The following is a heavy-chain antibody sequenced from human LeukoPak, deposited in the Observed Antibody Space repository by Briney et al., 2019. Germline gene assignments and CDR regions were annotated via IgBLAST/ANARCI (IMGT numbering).Heavy chain of an antibody. CDR3: ARVLAGRCNGSPCYPVFDF. CDR2: IKQDGSDE. D-gene: IGHD2-15*01. J-gene: IGHJ4*02. CDR1: QFTFNTHW. Sequence: GESLRLSCVGSQFTFNTHWMSWVRQAPGKGLELVANIKQDGSDEYYVDSVKGRFTISRENAKNSLLLQMNSLRVDDTAVYYCARVLAGRCNGSPCYPVFDFWGQGTLVTVSS. V-gene: IGHV3-7*01.